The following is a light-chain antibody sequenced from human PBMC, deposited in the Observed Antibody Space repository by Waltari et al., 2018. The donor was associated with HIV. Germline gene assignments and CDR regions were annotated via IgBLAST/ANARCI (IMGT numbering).Light chain of an antibody. Sequence: SSELTQPPSMSVSPGQPASITCSGDNLGDKYVCWYQQKPGQSPVLVIYQNKRRPSGIPERFSGSNSGNTGTLTISGTQAVDEADYYCQAWDSSTRGLFGGGTKLTVL. CDR1: NLGDKY. CDR3: QAWDSSTRGL. CDR2: QNK. V-gene: IGLV3-1*01. J-gene: IGLJ2*01.